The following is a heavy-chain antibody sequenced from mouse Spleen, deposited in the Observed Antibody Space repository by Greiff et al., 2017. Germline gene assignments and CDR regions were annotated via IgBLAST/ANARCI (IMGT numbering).Heavy chain of an antibody. J-gene: IGHJ3*01. Sequence: VQLQQSGAELVRPGVSVKISCKGSGYTFTDYAMHWVKQSHAKSLEWIGVISTYYGDASYNQKFKGKATLTTDKSSSTAYMQLSRLTSEDSAVYFCARGPTWFAYWGQGTLVTVSA. CDR2: ISTYYGDA. CDR1: GYTFTDYA. CDR3: ARGPTWFAY. V-gene: IGHV1S137*01.